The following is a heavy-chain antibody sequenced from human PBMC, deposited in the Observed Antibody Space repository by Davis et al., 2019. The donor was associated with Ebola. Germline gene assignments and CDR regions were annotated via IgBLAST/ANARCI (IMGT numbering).Heavy chain of an antibody. CDR2: ISWNSGRI. J-gene: IGHJ4*02. D-gene: IGHD3-3*01. Sequence: SLKISCAASGFTFGDYAMHWVRQVPGKGLEWVSGISWNSGRIGYADSVKGRFTISRDNAKKSLYLQMNSLRAEDTALYYCAKANYDFWSGYGYYFDYWGQGTLVTVSS. V-gene: IGHV3-9*01. CDR3: AKANYDFWSGYGYYFDY. CDR1: GFTFGDYA.